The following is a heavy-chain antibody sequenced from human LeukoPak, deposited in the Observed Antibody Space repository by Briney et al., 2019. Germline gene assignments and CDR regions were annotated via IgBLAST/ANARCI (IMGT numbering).Heavy chain of an antibody. CDR2: MNPNSGNT. CDR3: AKGRRYYDSSGRAYYYYGMDV. J-gene: IGHJ6*02. V-gene: IGHV1-8*01. D-gene: IGHD3-22*01. CDR1: GYTFTSYD. Sequence: ASVKVSCKASGYTFTSYDINWVRQATGQGLEWMGWMNPNSGNTGYAQKFQGRVTMTRNTSISTAYMELSSLRSEDTAVYYCAKGRRYYDSSGRAYYYYGMDVWGQGTTVTVSS.